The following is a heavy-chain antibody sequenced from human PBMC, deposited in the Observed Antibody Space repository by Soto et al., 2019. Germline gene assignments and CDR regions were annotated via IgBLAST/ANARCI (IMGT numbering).Heavy chain of an antibody. CDR1: GYTFTSYA. V-gene: IGHV1-3*01. CDR2: INAGNGNT. J-gene: IGHJ4*02. CDR3: ARVGDYYDSSGYLDY. D-gene: IGHD3-22*01. Sequence: ASVKVSCKASGYTFTSYAMHWVRQAPGQRLEWMGWINAGNGNTKYSQKFQGRVTITRDTSASTAYMELSSLRSEDTAVYYCARVGDYYDSSGYLDYWGQGTPVTVSS.